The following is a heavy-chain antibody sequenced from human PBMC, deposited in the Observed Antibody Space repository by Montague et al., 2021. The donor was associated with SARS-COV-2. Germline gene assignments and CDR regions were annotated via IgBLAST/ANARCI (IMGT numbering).Heavy chain of an antibody. J-gene: IGHJ4*02. CDR3: ASQRKAAVVTDLLFDY. Sequence: SETLSLTCTVSGGSISSYYWCWSRQPPGKGLEWIGYIYYSGSTNYYPPPKSRGTITVDTSTNQFSLKLSDVTAADTAAYYYASQRKAAVVTDLLFDYWGQGTLVTVSS. CDR2: IYYSGST. CDR1: GGSISSYY. D-gene: IGHD4-23*01. V-gene: IGHV4-59*08.